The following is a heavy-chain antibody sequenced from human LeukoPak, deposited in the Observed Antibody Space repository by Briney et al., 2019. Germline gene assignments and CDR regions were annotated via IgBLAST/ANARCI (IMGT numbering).Heavy chain of an antibody. CDR3: ARSGWGSSWYYFDS. V-gene: IGHV4-39*07. CDR2: IFFSGST. CDR1: DASISSTRYY. Sequence: SETLSLTCSVSDASISSTRYYWGWIRQPPGKGLEWIGSIFFSGSTYYNPSLKSRVTISLDTSKNQFSLKLNSVTAADTAVYYCARSGWGSSWYYFDSWGQGTLVTVSS. D-gene: IGHD6-13*01. J-gene: IGHJ4*02.